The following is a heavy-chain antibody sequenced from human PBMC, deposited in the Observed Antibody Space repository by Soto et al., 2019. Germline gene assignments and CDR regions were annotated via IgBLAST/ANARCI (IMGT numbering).Heavy chain of an antibody. Sequence: LSLTCTVSGGSISSGGYYWSWIRQHPGKGLEWIGYIYYSGSTYYNPSLKSRVTISVDTSKNQFSLKLSSVTAADTAVYYCARDYTGGYGGVFVDYGMDVWGQGTTVTVSS. CDR2: IYYSGST. J-gene: IGHJ6*02. CDR1: GGSISSGGYY. D-gene: IGHD2-8*02. V-gene: IGHV4-31*03. CDR3: ARDYTGGYGGVFVDYGMDV.